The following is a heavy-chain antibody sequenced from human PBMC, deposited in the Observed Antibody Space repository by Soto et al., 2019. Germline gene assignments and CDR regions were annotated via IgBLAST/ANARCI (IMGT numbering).Heavy chain of an antibody. J-gene: IGHJ5*02. CDR2: ISGSGGST. CDR1: GFTFSSYA. CDR3: AKLPIVVVPAATNWFDP. Sequence: EVQLLESGGGLVQPGGSLRLSCAASGFTFSSYAMSWVRQAPGKGLEWVSAISGSGGSTYYADSVKGRFTISRDNSKNTLYLQMNSLRAEDTAVYYCAKLPIVVVPAATNWFDPWGLGTLVTVSS. V-gene: IGHV3-23*01. D-gene: IGHD2-2*01.